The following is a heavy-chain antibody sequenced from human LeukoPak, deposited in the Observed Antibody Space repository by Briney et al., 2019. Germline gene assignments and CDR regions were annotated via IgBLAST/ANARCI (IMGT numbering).Heavy chain of an antibody. CDR3: ARVGMAAPRAEYFQH. D-gene: IGHD6-6*01. Sequence: SETLSLTCTASGDSISSGNYYWSWIRQPPGKGLEWIGYIYYSGSTNYNPSLKSRVTISVDTSKNQFSLKLSSVTAADTAVYYCARVGMAAPRAEYFQHWGQGTLVTVSS. J-gene: IGHJ1*01. CDR2: IYYSGST. CDR1: GDSISSGNYY. V-gene: IGHV4-61*01.